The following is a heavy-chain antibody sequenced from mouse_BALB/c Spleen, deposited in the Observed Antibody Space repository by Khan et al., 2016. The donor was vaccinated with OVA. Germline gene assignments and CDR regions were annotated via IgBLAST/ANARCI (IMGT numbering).Heavy chain of an antibody. V-gene: IGHV9-3-1*01. Sequence: QIQLVQSGPELKKPGETVKISCKASGHTFTNFGMNWVKQAPGKGLKWMGWINTYTGEPTYADDFNGRFAFSLEASASTAYLQINNLTDEDTATDCCARPPYFSYAMDNWGQGTSVTVSS. CDR3: ARPPYFSYAMDN. CDR1: GHTFTNFG. J-gene: IGHJ4*01. CDR2: INTYTGEP. D-gene: IGHD2-10*01.